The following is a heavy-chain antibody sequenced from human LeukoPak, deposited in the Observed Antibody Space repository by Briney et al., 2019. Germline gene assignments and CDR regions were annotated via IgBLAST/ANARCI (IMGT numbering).Heavy chain of an antibody. CDR2: INYSGNT. J-gene: IGHJ5*02. CDR3: ARGGYYGSGNDFRFDP. CDR1: GGSISSSSYY. D-gene: IGHD3-10*01. Sequence: SETLSLTCTVSGGSISSSSYYWGWIRQPPGKGLEWIGSINYSGNTYYKPSLKSRVTISVDTSKNQFSLKLSSVAAADTAVYYCARGGYYGSGNDFRFDPWGQGTLVTVSS. V-gene: IGHV4-39*01.